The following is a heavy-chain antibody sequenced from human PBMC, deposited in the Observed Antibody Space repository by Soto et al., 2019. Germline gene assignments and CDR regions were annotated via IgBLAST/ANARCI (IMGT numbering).Heavy chain of an antibody. D-gene: IGHD4-17*01. V-gene: IGHV1-18*04. J-gene: IGHJ6*02. CDR3: ARWGRISLSPGYGDYDYYYGMDV. CDR1: GYTFTSYG. CDR2: ISAYNGNT. Sequence: QVQLVQSGAEVKKPGASVKVSCKASGYTFTSYGISWVRQAPGQEHEWMGWISAYNGNTNYAQKLQGRVTMTTDTSTSKDYMELSSLGSDDTAGYYCARWGRISLSPGYGDYDYYYGMDVCGRGNTFTVSS.